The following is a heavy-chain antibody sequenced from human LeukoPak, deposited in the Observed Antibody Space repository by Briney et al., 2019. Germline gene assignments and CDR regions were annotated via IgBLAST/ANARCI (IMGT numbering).Heavy chain of an antibody. CDR3: AKDESWYNWNDPTT. CDR1: GFTFSSYA. Sequence: GGSLRLSCAASGFTFSSYAMSWVRQAPGKGLEWVSAISGSGGSTYYADSVKGRFTISRDNSKNTMYLQMNSLRAEDTAVYYCAKDESWYNWNDPTTWGQGTMVTVSS. D-gene: IGHD1-1*01. J-gene: IGHJ3*01. V-gene: IGHV3-23*01. CDR2: ISGSGGST.